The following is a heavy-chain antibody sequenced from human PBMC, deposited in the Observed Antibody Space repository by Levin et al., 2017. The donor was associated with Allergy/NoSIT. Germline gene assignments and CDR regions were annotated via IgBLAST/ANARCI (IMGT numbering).Heavy chain of an antibody. CDR2: ISSSSSAI. J-gene: IGHJ4*02. Sequence: GESLKISCAASGFTFSSYSMNWVRQAPGKGLEWVSYISSSSSAIYYADSVKGRFTISRDNAKNSLWLQMNSLRAEDTAVYYCARALVGRDSSGSDYWGQGTLVTVSS. D-gene: IGHD6-19*01. V-gene: IGHV3-48*01. CDR1: GFTFSSYS. CDR3: ARALVGRDSSGSDY.